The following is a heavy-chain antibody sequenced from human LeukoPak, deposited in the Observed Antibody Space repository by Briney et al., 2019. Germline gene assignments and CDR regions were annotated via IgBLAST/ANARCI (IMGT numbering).Heavy chain of an antibody. Sequence: PGGSLRLSCAASGFTVSSNYMSWVRQAPGKGLEWVSVIYSGGSTYYADSVKGRFTISRDNSKNTLYLQMNSLRAEDTAVYYCARELYYYDSSGYFDYWGQGTLLTVSS. J-gene: IGHJ4*02. CDR1: GFTVSSNY. CDR2: IYSGGST. V-gene: IGHV3-53*01. CDR3: ARELYYYDSSGYFDY. D-gene: IGHD3-22*01.